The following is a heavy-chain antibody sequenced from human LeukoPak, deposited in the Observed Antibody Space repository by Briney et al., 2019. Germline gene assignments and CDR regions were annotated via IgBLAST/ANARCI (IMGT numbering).Heavy chain of an antibody. J-gene: IGHJ5*02. V-gene: IGHV5-51*01. CDR1: GYSFNTYW. Sequence: GESLKISCKGSGYSFNTYWIGWVRQMPGKGLEWMGLIYPGYSDAKYSPSFQGQVTLSVDASISTAYLQLSGLRASDTAIYYCVRFGLTSSLDHWGQGTLVTVSS. CDR3: VRFGLTSSLDH. D-gene: IGHD6-13*01. CDR2: IYPGYSDA.